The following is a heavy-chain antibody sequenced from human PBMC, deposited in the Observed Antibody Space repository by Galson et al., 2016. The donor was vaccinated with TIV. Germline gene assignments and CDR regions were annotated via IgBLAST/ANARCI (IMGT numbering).Heavy chain of an antibody. CDR1: GFTFSSYF. CDR3: ARGTTLTEVADIFEY. V-gene: IGHV3-7*01. J-gene: IGHJ4*02. Sequence: YLRLSYAASGFTFSSYFMNWVRQAPGKGLEWVANITPDGGEKHYVDSVKGRFTISRDNAKNSLYLQMSGLRAEDTAVYYCARGTTLTEVADIFEYWGQGALVTVSS. D-gene: IGHD6-19*01. CDR2: ITPDGGEK.